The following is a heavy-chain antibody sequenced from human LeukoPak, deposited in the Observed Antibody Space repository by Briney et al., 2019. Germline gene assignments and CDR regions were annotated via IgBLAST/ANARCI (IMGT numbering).Heavy chain of an antibody. CDR2: ITPSGGDT. Sequence: PGGSLRLSCAASGFTFSSYAMSWVRQAPGKGLEWVSSITPSGGDTFYTDSVKGRFTISRDNSRNTLYLQMNTLRAEDTAVYYRAKRLTAAAATYYFDSWGQGTLVTVSS. D-gene: IGHD2-2*01. V-gene: IGHV3-23*01. J-gene: IGHJ4*02. CDR1: GFTFSSYA. CDR3: AKRLTAAAATYYFDS.